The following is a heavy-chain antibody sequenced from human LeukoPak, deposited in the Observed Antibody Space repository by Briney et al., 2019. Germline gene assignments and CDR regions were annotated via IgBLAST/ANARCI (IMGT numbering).Heavy chain of an antibody. CDR2: IKQDGSEK. CDR1: GFTFSSYS. J-gene: IGHJ4*02. D-gene: IGHD6-19*01. V-gene: IGHV3-7*03. CDR3: AKDSSGFPLNFDY. Sequence: GGSLRLSCAASGFTFSSYSMNWVRQAPGKGLEWVANIKQDGSEKYYVDSVKGRFTISRDNAKNSLYLQMNSLRAEDTALYYCAKDSSGFPLNFDYWGQGTLVTVSS.